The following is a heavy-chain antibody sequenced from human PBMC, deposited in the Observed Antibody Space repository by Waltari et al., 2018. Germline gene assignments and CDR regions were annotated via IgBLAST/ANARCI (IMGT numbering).Heavy chain of an antibody. CDR1: GFTLSSFW. J-gene: IGHJ4*02. V-gene: IGHV3-7*04. CDR3: QRGDY. CDR2: INQDGSGT. Sequence: EVQLVESGGGLVQPGGSLRLSCAASGFTLSSFWMSWARQAPGKGLEWVANINQDGSGTYYVDSVKDRFTISRDNAKNSVFLQMNSLRAEDTAVYYCQRGDYWGQGTLVTVSS.